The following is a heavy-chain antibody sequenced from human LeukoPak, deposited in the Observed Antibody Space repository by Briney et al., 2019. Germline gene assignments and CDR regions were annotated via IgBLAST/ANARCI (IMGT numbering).Heavy chain of an antibody. CDR1: GFTLSSYT. CDR3: ASDLRYFDWTYDY. D-gene: IGHD3-9*01. Sequence: GGSLRLSCAASGFTLSSYTMNWVRQAAGKGLEWVSSISSSSTYIYYADSVKGRFTISRDNAKNSLFLQMHSLRAEDTAVYYCASDLRYFDWTYDYWGQGTLVTVSS. V-gene: IGHV3-21*01. J-gene: IGHJ4*02. CDR2: ISSSSTYI.